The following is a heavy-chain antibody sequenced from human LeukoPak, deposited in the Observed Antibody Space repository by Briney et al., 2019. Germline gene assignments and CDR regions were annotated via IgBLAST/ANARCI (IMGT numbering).Heavy chain of an antibody. D-gene: IGHD3-3*01. J-gene: IGHJ5*02. V-gene: IGHV3-30*02. CDR3: ANGRGRFLEWLFQS. CDR2: IRYDGSNK. Sequence: QSGGSLRLSCAASGFTFSSYGMHWVRQAPGKGLEWVALIRYDGSNKYYADSVKGRFTISRDNSKNTLYLQMNSLRAEDTAVYYCANGRGRFLEWLFQSWGQGTLVTVSS. CDR1: GFTFSSYG.